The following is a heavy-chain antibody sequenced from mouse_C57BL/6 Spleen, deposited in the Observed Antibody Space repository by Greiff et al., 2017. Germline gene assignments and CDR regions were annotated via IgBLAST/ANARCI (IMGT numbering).Heavy chain of an antibody. CDR2: IDPETGGT. CDR3: TRSEGYSNYEDY. D-gene: IGHD2-5*01. Sequence: VKLQQPGAELVRPGASVTLSCKASGYTFTDYEMHWVKQTPVHGLEWIGAIDPETGGTASNQKFTGKAILTADKSSRTAYMELRSLTSEDSGVYYCTRSEGYSNYEDYCGPGAT. J-gene: IGHJ2*01. CDR1: GYTFTDYE. V-gene: IGHV1-15*01.